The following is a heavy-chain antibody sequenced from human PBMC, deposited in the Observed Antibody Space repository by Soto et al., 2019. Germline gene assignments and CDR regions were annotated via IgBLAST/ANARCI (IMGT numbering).Heavy chain of an antibody. CDR3: ARNPVIRVAVAGTRFGHWFDP. J-gene: IGHJ5*02. V-gene: IGHV6-1*01. CDR1: GDSVSSNSAA. Sequence: PSQTLSLTCAISGDSVSSNSAAWNWIRQSPSRGLEWLGRTYYRSKWYNDYAVSVKSRLTINPDTSKNQFSLQLNSVTPEDTAVYYCARNPVIRVAVAGTRFGHWFDPWGQGTLVTVSS. D-gene: IGHD6-19*01. CDR2: TYYRSKWYN.